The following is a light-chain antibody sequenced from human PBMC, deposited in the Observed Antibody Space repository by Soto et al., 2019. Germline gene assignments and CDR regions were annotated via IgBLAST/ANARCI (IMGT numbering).Light chain of an antibody. Sequence: EIVMTQSPATLSVSPGERATLSCRASQSVGTYLAWYQQKPGQAPRLLIYGASTRAAGISPRFSGGGSGTEFTLPISSLQSEDFAVYYCQQYNDWPRTFGQGNKVGIK. CDR1: QSVGTY. V-gene: IGKV3-15*01. J-gene: IGKJ1*01. CDR2: GAS. CDR3: QQYNDWPRT.